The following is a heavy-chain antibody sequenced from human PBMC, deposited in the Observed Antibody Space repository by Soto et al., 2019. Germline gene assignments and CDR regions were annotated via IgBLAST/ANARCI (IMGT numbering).Heavy chain of an antibody. D-gene: IGHD3-3*01. CDR3: VRGPSDHKLRLVEWPYGDY. CDR2: IYSGHTT. Sequence: GSLRLSCVASGFIVSSNQMSWVRQAPGKGLEWVSVIYSGHTTYYADSVEGRFTISRDDSKSTLYLQMNSLRVEDTAVYYCVRGPSDHKLRLVEWPYGDYWGQGALVTVSS. V-gene: IGHV3-53*01. CDR1: GFIVSSNQ. J-gene: IGHJ4*02.